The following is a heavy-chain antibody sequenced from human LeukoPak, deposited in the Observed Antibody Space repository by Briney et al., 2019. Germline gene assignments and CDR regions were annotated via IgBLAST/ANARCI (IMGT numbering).Heavy chain of an antibody. CDR2: INPNSGGT. Sequence: ASVKVSCKASGYTFTGYYMHWVRQAPGQGLEWMGWINPNSGGTNYAQKLQGRVTMTTDTSTSTAYMELRSLRSDDTAVYYCARGVGATGPFDYWGQGTLVTVSS. V-gene: IGHV1-2*02. CDR3: ARGVGATGPFDY. J-gene: IGHJ4*02. CDR1: GYTFTGYY. D-gene: IGHD1-26*01.